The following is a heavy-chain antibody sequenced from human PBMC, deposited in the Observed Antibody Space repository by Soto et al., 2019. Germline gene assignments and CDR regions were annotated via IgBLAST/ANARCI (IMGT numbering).Heavy chain of an antibody. Sequence: GGSLRLSCAASGFTFSSYEMKWVRQAPGKGLEWVSYISSSGSTIYYADSVKGRFTISRDNAKNSLYLQMNSLRAEDTAVYYCARNMIPLADYWGQGTLVTVSS. J-gene: IGHJ4*02. CDR3: ARNMIPLADY. CDR2: ISSSGSTI. CDR1: GFTFSSYE. D-gene: IGHD3-16*01. V-gene: IGHV3-48*03.